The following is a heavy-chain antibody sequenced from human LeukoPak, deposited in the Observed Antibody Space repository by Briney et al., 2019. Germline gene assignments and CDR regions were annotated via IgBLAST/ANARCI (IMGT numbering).Heavy chain of an antibody. CDR2: IIPIFCTA. Sequence: ASVNVSCKASGCTFSSYSISWVRQAPGRGRDGVGRIIPIFCTANYAQKFQARVTITTDGPTSTAYIWVNSLPSEHPAVNDRARAGRATYQLLFRNWFDPWGQGTLVTVSS. J-gene: IGHJ5*02. D-gene: IGHD2-2*01. CDR3: ARAGRATYQLLFRNWFDP. V-gene: IGHV1-69*05. CDR1: GCTFSSYS.